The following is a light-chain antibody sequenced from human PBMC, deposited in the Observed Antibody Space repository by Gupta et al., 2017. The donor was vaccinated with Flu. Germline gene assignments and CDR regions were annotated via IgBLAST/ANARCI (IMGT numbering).Light chain of an antibody. CDR1: QTINSN. J-gene: IGKJ4*01. CDR2: ASS. Sequence: DIQMTQSPSSLPASVGDRVTITCRASQTINSNLNWYQQKPGRGPKLLIYASSSLQSGVPSRFSGSGYGTDFTLTISSLQPEDFATYYCQQSDSIPLTFSGGTKVEIK. V-gene: IGKV1-39*01. CDR3: QQSDSIPLT.